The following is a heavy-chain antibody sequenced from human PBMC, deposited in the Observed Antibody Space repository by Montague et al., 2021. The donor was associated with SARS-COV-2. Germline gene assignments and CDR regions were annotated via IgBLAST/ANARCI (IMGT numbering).Heavy chain of an antibody. CDR1: GFTFSSYA. V-gene: IGHV3-30-3*01. D-gene: IGHD2/OR15-2a*01. Sequence: SLRPSCAASGFTFSSYAMHWVRQAPGKGLVWVAVISNDGSNKTYADSVKGRFTISRDNSKNTLYLQMNSLRAEDTAVYYCASVLGGDYGIDFWGQGTTVTVSS. CDR3: ASVLGGDYGIDF. CDR2: ISNDGSNK. J-gene: IGHJ6*02.